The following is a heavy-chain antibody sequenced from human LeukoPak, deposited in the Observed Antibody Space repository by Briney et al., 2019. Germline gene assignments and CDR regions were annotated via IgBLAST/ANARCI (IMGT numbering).Heavy chain of an antibody. CDR1: GYTFTGYY. V-gene: IGHV1-2*02. CDR3: AMYYYGSGSPDAFDI. CDR2: INPNSGGT. J-gene: IGHJ3*02. Sequence: GASVKVSCKASGYTFTGYYMHWVRQAPGQGLEWMGWINPNSGGTNYAQKFQGRVTITRNTSISTAYMELSSLRSEDTAVYYCAMYYYGSGSPDAFDIWGQGTMVTVSS. D-gene: IGHD3-10*01.